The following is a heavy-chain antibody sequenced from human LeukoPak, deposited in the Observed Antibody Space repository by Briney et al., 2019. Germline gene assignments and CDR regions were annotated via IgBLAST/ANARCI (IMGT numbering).Heavy chain of an antibody. Sequence: PGGSPRLSCAASGFTFSRYGMSWVRQAPGKGLEWVSAIGGSGGSTHYADSVRGRFTISRDNAKNLLYLQMNSLRAEDTAVYYRARDAVMGLLLLQGYLGSWGQGVVGTGFS. V-gene: IGHV3-23*01. D-gene: IGHD3-22*01. CDR1: GFTFSRYG. J-gene: IGHJ5*02. CDR3: ARDAVMGLLLLQGYLGS. CDR2: IGGSGGST.